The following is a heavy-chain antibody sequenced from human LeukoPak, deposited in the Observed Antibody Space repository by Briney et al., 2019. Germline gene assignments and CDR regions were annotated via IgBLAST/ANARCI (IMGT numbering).Heavy chain of an antibody. J-gene: IGHJ3*01. V-gene: IGHV3-23*01. CDR2: ISGPGTST. Sequence: GGSLRLSCAASEFTFGEYALSWVRQTPVKGLEWVSTISGPGTSTYYAGSVKGRFTISRDNSKNTLFLQMNTLRAEDTALYYCAKPGGPGIAARGAFDSWGQGTLVTVSS. CDR1: EFTFGEYA. D-gene: IGHD6-25*01. CDR3: AKPGGPGIAARGAFDS.